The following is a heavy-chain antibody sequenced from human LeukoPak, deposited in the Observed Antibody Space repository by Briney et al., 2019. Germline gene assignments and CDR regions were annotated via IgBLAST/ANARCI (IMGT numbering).Heavy chain of an antibody. CDR2: ISGSGSNT. Sequence: GGSLRLSCVASGFTFSSYAMSWVRQAPGKGLEWVSAISGSGSNTYHADPVKGRFTISRDNSKNTLYLQMKSLRADDTAIYYCANHNWNDVIDYWGQGTLVTVSS. V-gene: IGHV3-23*01. CDR3: ANHNWNDVIDY. CDR1: GFTFSSYA. J-gene: IGHJ4*02. D-gene: IGHD1-20*01.